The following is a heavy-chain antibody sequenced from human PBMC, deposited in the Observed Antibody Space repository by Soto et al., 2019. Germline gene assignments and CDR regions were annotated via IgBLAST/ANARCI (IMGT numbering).Heavy chain of an antibody. J-gene: IGHJ6*02. CDR2: ISSSSSYI. CDR3: ARGNYYDSSGYYYSYYYYGMDV. D-gene: IGHD3-22*01. CDR1: GFTFSSYS. Sequence: LRLSCAASGFTFSSYSMNWVRQAPGKGLEWVSSISSSSSYIYYADSVKGRFTISRDNAKNSLYLQMNSLRAEDTAVYYCARGNYYDSSGYYYSYYYYGMDVRGQGTKVTVSS. V-gene: IGHV3-21*01.